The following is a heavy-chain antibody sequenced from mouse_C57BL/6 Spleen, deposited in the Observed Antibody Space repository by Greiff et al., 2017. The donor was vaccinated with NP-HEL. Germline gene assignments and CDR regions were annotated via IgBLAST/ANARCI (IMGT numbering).Heavy chain of an antibody. CDR2: LDPSDSYT. CDR1: GYTFTSYW. D-gene: IGHD1-1*01. V-gene: IGHV1-50*01. J-gene: IGHJ1*03. Sequence: QVQLQQPGAELVKPGASVKLSCKASGYTFTSYWLQWVKQRPGQGLEWIGELDPSDSYTNYNQKFKGKATLTVDTSSSPAYVQLSSLTSEDSAVYYCARSFYYGSSHWYFDVWGTGTTVTVSA. CDR3: ARSFYYGSSHWYFDV.